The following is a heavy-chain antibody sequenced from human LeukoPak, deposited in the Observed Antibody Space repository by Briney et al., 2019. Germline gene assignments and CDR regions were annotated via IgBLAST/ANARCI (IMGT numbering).Heavy chain of an antibody. V-gene: IGHV1-2*02. Sequence: GASVKVSCKASGYTFTGYYMHWVRQAPGQGLEWMGWINPNSGGTNYAQKFQGRVTMTRDTSISTAYMELSRLRSDDTAVYYCARRSGRRYCSSTSCYIFDYGGQGTLVTVSS. CDR1: GYTFTGYY. CDR3: ARRSGRRYCSSTSCYIFDY. CDR2: INPNSGGT. J-gene: IGHJ4*02. D-gene: IGHD2-2*02.